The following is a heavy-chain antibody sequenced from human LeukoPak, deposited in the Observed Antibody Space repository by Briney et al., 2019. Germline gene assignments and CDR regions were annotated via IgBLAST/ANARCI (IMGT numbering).Heavy chain of an antibody. Sequence: ASVKVSCKASGYTFTGYYMHWVRQAPGQGLEWMGWINPNSGGTNYAQKFQGRVTMTRDTSISTAYMELSRLRSDDTAVYYCATSWYGGPAYYYGMDVWGQGTTVTVSS. CDR3: ATSWYGGPAYYYGMDV. D-gene: IGHD4-23*01. CDR2: INPNSGGT. CDR1: GYTFTGYY. V-gene: IGHV1-2*02. J-gene: IGHJ6*02.